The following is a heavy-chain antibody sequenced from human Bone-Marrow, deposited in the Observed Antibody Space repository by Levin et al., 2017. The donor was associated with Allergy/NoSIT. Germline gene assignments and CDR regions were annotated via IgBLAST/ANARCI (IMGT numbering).Heavy chain of an antibody. J-gene: IGHJ4*02. V-gene: IGHV4-59*08. CDR1: GGSISNFY. Sequence: SETLSLTCTVSGGSISNFYWSWIRQPPGKGLECIGYISHSGSANYNPSLKSRVTISVDTSKNQFSLKLTSLTVADTAVYYCARLYSGSNFYFDYWGQGTLVTVSS. D-gene: IGHD1-26*01. CDR2: ISHSGSA. CDR3: ARLYSGSNFYFDY.